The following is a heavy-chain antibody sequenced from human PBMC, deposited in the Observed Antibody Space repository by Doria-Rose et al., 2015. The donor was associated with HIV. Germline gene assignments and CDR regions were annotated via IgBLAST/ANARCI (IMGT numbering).Heavy chain of an antibody. J-gene: IGHJ4*02. Sequence: QVQLQESGPGLVKPSETLSLTCSVSGGSISHYYWSSIRQPPRKRLEYIGDIYYTGSTNYSPSLKSRVSISIDTSKNKFSLRLSSVTAADTAVYYCARVLSGTYDYWGQGTLVTVSS. CDR2: IYYTGST. CDR1: GGSISHYY. CDR3: ARVLSGTYDY. V-gene: IGHV4-59*01. D-gene: IGHD1-26*01.